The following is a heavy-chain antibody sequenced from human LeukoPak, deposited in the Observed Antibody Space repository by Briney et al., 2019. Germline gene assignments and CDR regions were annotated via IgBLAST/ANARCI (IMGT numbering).Heavy chain of an antibody. Sequence: PGGSLRLSCAASGFTLRSYEMNWVRQAPGKGLEWVSYISGGGSTIYYADSVKGRFTISRDNAKRSLYLQMNSLRAEDTAVYYCVTSGAVATTDYWGQGTLVTVSS. CDR3: VTSGAVATTDY. D-gene: IGHD6-19*01. CDR2: ISGGGSTI. V-gene: IGHV3-48*03. J-gene: IGHJ4*02. CDR1: GFTLRSYE.